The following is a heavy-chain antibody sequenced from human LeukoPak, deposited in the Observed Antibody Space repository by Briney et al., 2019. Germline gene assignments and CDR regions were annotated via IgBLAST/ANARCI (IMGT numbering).Heavy chain of an antibody. D-gene: IGHD2-15*01. CDR3: ARRLIGYCSGGSCYSGYFQH. V-gene: IGHV4-34*01. J-gene: IGHJ1*01. Sequence: SETLSLTCAVYGGSFSGYYWSWIRQPPGKGLEWIGEINHSGSTNYNPSLKSRVTISVDTSKNQFSLKLSSVTAADTAVYYCARRLIGYCSGGSCYSGYFQHWGQGTLVTVSS. CDR2: INHSGST. CDR1: GGSFSGYY.